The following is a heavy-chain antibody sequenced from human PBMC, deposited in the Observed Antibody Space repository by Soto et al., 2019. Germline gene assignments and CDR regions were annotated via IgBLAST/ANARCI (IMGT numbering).Heavy chain of an antibody. CDR2: LYYSGST. D-gene: IGHD2-15*01. CDR3: AIRGRYCSAGSCYGFDP. J-gene: IGHJ5*02. V-gene: IGHV4-39*01. CDR1: GGSISSSSYY. Sequence: SETLSLTCTVSGGSISSSSYYWGWIRQPPGKGLEWIGSLYYSGSTYYNQSLKSQVNIPVDTSKNQFSLKLTSVTAVDTSVYFCAIRGRYCSAGSCYGFDPWGQGTLVTVSS.